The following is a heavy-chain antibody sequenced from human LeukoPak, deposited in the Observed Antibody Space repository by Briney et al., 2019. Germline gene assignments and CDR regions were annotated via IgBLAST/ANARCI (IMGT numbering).Heavy chain of an antibody. Sequence: GGSLRLSCAASGFASGFTFSDYAVSWVRQAPGKGPEWVASVNGRGAATYYADSVRGRFTISRDNSKNTVYLQMISLGADDTAVYFCAKAPATGEGYYFYYMDVWGKGTTVTVSS. CDR3: AKAPATGEGYYFYYMDV. J-gene: IGHJ6*03. V-gene: IGHV3-23*01. CDR1: GFTFSDYA. D-gene: IGHD7-27*01. CDR2: VNGRGAAT.